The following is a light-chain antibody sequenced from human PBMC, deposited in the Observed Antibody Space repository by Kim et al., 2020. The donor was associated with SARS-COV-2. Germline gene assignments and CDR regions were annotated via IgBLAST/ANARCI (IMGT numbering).Light chain of an antibody. Sequence: EIVMTQSPATLSVSPGERVTLSCRASQSIGSNFAWYQHIPGQAPRLLIYRASTRATGVPARFTGSGSGTEFTLTISSLQSEDFAVYYCQQYNDWPPTYTFGKGTRLEI. J-gene: IGKJ2*01. CDR3: QQYNDWPPTYT. CDR1: QSIGSN. V-gene: IGKV3-15*01. CDR2: RAS.